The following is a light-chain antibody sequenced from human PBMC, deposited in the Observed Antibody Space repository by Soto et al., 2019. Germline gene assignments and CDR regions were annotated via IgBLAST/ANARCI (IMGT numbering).Light chain of an antibody. CDR3: QHYNDLPLT. J-gene: IGKJ1*01. CDR2: GAS. Sequence: EKVMTQSPATLSVSPGERVTLSCRASQSVVTNLAWYQQKPGQAPRLLISGASTRATGIPDRFIGSGSGTEFTLTITILQSEDFAVYYCQHYNDLPLTFGQGTKVEIK. V-gene: IGKV3-15*01. CDR1: QSVVTN.